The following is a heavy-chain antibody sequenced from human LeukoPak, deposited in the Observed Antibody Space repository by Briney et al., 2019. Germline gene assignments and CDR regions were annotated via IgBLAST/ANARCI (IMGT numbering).Heavy chain of an antibody. Sequence: PSETLSLTCTVSGGSISSHYWSWIRQPPGKGLEWIGYIYYSGSTNYNPSLKSRVTISVDTSKNQFSLKLSSVTAADTAVYYCARSRVYGYYYYMDVWGKGTTVTVSS. CDR3: ARSRVYGYYYYMDV. CDR1: GGSISSHY. CDR2: IYYSGST. V-gene: IGHV4-59*11. D-gene: IGHD6-13*01. J-gene: IGHJ6*03.